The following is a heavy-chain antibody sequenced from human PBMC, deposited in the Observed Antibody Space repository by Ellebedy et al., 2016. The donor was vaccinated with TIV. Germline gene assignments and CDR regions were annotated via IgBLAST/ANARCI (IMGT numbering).Heavy chain of an antibody. Sequence: GGSLRLSCTASGLIFGDYAMSWFRQAPGKGLEWVANIKQDGSEKYYVDSAKGRFTISRDNAKNSLYLQMNSLRDEDTAVYYCEAFGATDYWGQGTLVTVSS. CDR1: GLIFGDYA. D-gene: IGHD4/OR15-4a*01. J-gene: IGHJ4*02. CDR2: IKQDGSEK. V-gene: IGHV3-7*01. CDR3: EAFGATDY.